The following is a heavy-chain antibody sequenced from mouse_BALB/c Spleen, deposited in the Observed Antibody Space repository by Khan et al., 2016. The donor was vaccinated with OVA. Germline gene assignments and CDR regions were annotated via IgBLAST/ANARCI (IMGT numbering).Heavy chain of an antibody. CDR1: EFTFSNYW. CDR3: WILL. V-gene: IGHV6-6*02. J-gene: IGHJ2*01. Sequence: EVKLEESGGGLVQPGGSMKLSCVASEFTFSNYWMNWVRQSPAKGLEWVAEIRLKSDDYVSHYAESVKGRFTISRDDTKSSVYLQMNNLRARDAGIYYCWILLWGQGTTLTVSS. CDR2: IRLKSDDYVS.